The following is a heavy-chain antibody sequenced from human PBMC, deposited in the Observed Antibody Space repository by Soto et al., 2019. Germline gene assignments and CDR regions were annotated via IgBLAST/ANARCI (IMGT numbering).Heavy chain of an antibody. V-gene: IGHV3-66*04. Sequence: EVQLVESGGGLVQPGGSLRLSCAASGVTVSSNYMSWVRQAPGKGLEWVSVIYSGGSTYYADSVKGRFTISRDNSKNTLYLQMTSLRAEDMAVYYCARHGYNYGGGYFDYWGQGTLVTVSS. J-gene: IGHJ4*02. CDR2: IYSGGST. CDR1: GVTVSSNY. D-gene: IGHD5-18*01. CDR3: ARHGYNYGGGYFDY.